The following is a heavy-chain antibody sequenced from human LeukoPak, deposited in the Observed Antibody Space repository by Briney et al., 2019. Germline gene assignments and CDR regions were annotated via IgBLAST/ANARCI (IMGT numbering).Heavy chain of an antibody. CDR2: ISDYNGNT. CDR1: AYTFTTDG. D-gene: IGHD6-19*01. J-gene: IGHJ4*02. CDR3: AMYQECKSQWLLLYERGNFLAY. Sequence: ASVKVSCMASAYTFTTDGIGWVRQAPGQGLEWMGWISDYNGNTNSAQKFQGRVTMTTDTSTSTAYMELRSLRSDDTSVYYCAMYQECKSQWLLLYERGNFLAYWGQGTLVTVSS. V-gene: IGHV1-18*01.